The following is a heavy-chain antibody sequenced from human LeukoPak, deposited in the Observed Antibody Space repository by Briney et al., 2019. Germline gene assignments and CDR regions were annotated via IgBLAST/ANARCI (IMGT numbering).Heavy chain of an antibody. V-gene: IGHV3-23*01. J-gene: IGHJ4*02. CDR3: AKASYCSGGSCCLVDY. CDR2: ISGSGGST. D-gene: IGHD2-15*01. Sequence: GGSLRLSCAASGFTFSSYAMSWVRQAPGKGLEWVSAISGSGGSTYYADSVRGRFTISRDNSKNTLYLQMDSLRAEDTAVYYCAKASYCSGGSCCLVDYWGQGTLVTVSS. CDR1: GFTFSSYA.